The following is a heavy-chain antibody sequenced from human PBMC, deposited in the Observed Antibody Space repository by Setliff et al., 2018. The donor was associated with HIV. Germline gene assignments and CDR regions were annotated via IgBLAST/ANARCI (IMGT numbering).Heavy chain of an antibody. CDR3: ARDWPSSTAAGDC. D-gene: IGHD6-6*01. V-gene: IGHV3-43*01. Sequence: GGSLRLSCAASGFTFEHYTMHWVRQVPGKGLEWVSLIRWDGGSTYYADSVKGRFTISRDTSKNSLYLEMNSLTVEDTALYYCARDWPSSTAAGDCWGQGTLVTVSS. CDR1: GFTFEHYT. CDR2: IRWDGGST. J-gene: IGHJ4*02.